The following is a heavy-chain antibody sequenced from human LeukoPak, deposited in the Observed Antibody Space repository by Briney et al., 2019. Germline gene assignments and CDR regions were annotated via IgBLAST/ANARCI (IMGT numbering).Heavy chain of an antibody. CDR1: GFTFSSYW. CDR2: IKQDGSEK. Sequence: PGGSLSLSCAASGFTFSSYWMSWVRQAPGKGLERVANIKQDGSEKYYVDSVKGRFTISRDNAKNSLYLQMNSLRAEDTAGYYCASSILTADWGQGTLVTVSS. D-gene: IGHD2/OR15-2a*01. V-gene: IGHV3-7*01. CDR3: ASSILTAD. J-gene: IGHJ4*02.